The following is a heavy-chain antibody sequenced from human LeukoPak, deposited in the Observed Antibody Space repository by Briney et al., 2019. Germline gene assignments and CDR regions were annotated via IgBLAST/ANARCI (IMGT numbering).Heavy chain of an antibody. CDR1: GYSISSGYY. V-gene: IGHV4-38-2*02. Sequence: SETLSLTCTVSGYSISSGYYWGWIRQPPGKGLEWIGSIYHSGSTYYNPSLKSRVTISVDTSKNQFSLKLSSVTAADTAVYYCARGDSWSKVSPFDYWGQGTLVTVSS. CDR2: IYHSGST. D-gene: IGHD2-8*02. J-gene: IGHJ4*02. CDR3: ARGDSWSKVSPFDY.